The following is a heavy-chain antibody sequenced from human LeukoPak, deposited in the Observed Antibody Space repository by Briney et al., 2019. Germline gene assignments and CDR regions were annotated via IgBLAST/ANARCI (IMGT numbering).Heavy chain of an antibody. V-gene: IGHV3-74*01. J-gene: IGHJ6*02. CDR2: IDPDGSTT. CDR3: TRVQAGRAGLMDV. CDR1: GFTLSSYW. D-gene: IGHD6-13*01. Sequence: PGGSLRLSCAASGFTLSSYWMHWVRQAPGEGLVWVSRIDPDGSTTNYADSVKGRFTTSRDNAKNTLYLQMNSLRAEDTALYYCTRVQAGRAGLMDVWAEGPRSPSL.